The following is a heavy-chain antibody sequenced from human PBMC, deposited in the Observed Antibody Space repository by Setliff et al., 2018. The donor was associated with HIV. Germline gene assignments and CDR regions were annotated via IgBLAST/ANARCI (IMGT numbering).Heavy chain of an antibody. Sequence: ASVKVSCKASGYIFTSYGISWVRQAPGQGLEWMGWISAYNGNTNYAQKLQGRVTMTTDTSTSTAYMELRRLKSDDTAVYYCACLPRDIVVDYWGQGTLVTVSS. J-gene: IGHJ4*02. V-gene: IGHV1-18*01. D-gene: IGHD2-15*01. CDR2: ISAYNGNT. CDR3: ACLPRDIVVDY. CDR1: GYIFTSYG.